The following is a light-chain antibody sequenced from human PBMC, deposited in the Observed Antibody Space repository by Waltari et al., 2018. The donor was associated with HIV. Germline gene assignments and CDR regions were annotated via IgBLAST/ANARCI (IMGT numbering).Light chain of an antibody. Sequence: QSALTPPPSASGSPGQSVTVSCTGTSSDIGYFNYVSWYQQPPGKAPKLLIYDVNKRPSGVPDRFSASKSGATASLTVSGLLAEDEADYYCAAYAGNNIVIFGGGTKVTV. V-gene: IGLV2-8*01. CDR1: SSDIGYFNY. J-gene: IGLJ2*01. CDR3: AAYAGNNIVI. CDR2: DVN.